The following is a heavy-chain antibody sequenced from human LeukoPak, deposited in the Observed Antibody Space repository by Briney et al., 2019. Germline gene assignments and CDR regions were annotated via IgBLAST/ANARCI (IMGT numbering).Heavy chain of an antibody. J-gene: IGHJ6*03. CDR3: AKEGYSRGYYSYYYMDV. CDR1: GFTFSSYA. V-gene: IGHV3-64*01. CDR2: NSGNEIST. D-gene: IGHD6-13*01. Sequence: GGSLRLSCAASGFTFSSYAMHWVRQAPGKGLESVSGNSGNEISTYFANSLKGRFTISRDNSKNTLYVQMNSLRAEDTAVYYCAKEGYSRGYYSYYYMDVWGKGTTVTVSS.